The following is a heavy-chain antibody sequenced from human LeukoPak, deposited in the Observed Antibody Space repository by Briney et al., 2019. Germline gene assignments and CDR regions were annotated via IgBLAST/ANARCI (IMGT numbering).Heavy chain of an antibody. V-gene: IGHV3-48*03. D-gene: IGHD4-17*01. CDR1: GYTFSCYE. CDR2: ISSSGSTI. Sequence: GGSLRLSCAASGYTFSCYEMNWVRQAPGKGLEWVSYISSSGSTIYYADSVKGRFTISRDNAKNSLYLQMNSLRAEDTAVYYCAREKGYGDYGDAFDIWGQGTMVTVSS. J-gene: IGHJ3*02. CDR3: AREKGYGDYGDAFDI.